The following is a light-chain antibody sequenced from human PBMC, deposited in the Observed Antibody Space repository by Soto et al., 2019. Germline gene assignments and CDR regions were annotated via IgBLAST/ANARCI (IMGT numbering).Light chain of an antibody. V-gene: IGKV3D-15*01. CDR2: GAS. CDR3: QVYTSLPQT. Sequence: EIVMTQSPSTLSVSPGERATLSCRASQSVSSNLAWYQQKPGQAPRLLIYGASTRATGIPDRFSGSGSGTDFTLTISRLEPEDFAVYYCQVYTSLPQTFGQGTKVDIK. CDR1: QSVSSN. J-gene: IGKJ1*01.